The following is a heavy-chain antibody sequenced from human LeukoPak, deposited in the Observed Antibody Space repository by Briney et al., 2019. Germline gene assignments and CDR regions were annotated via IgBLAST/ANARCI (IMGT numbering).Heavy chain of an antibody. CDR2: IKQDGGEK. J-gene: IGHJ4*02. CDR3: VGRTGWISDY. D-gene: IGHD2-2*03. Sequence: GGSLRLSCEASGFTSSHYWINWLRQAPGKGLEWVAIIKQDGGEKYYVDSEKGRFTISRDNVKNLFYLEMNRLRVEDTAVYYCVGRTGWISDYWGQGALVTVSS. CDR1: GFTSSHYW. V-gene: IGHV3-7*02.